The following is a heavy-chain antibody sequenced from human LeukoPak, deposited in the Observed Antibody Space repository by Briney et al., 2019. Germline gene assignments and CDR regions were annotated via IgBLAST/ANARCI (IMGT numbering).Heavy chain of an antibody. CDR2: ISSNGGST. CDR1: GFTFSSYA. J-gene: IGHJ6*03. Sequence: GGSLRLSCAASGFTFSSYAMHWVRQAPGKGLEYVSAISSNGGSTYYANSVEGRFTISRDNAKNSLYLQMNSLRAGDTAVYYCARDRGRYYMDVWGKGTTVTISS. D-gene: IGHD6-25*01. V-gene: IGHV3-64*01. CDR3: ARDRGRYYMDV.